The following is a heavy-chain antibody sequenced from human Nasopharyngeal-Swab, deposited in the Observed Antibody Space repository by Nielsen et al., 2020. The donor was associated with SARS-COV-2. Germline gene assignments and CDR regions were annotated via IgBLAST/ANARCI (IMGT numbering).Heavy chain of an antibody. CDR1: GGSISSNNYY. Sequence: SATLSLTCTVSGGSISSNNYYWGWIRQPPGKGLEWIGNISYSGRTYYNPSLKSRVTISVDTSKNQFSLKLSSVTAADTAVYYCATYSSGWYEGDFDYWGQGTLVTVSS. J-gene: IGHJ4*02. D-gene: IGHD6-19*01. CDR3: ATYSSGWYEGDFDY. CDR2: ISYSGRT. V-gene: IGHV4-39*01.